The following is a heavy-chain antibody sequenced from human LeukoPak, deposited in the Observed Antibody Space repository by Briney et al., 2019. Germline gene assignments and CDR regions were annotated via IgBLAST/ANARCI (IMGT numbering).Heavy chain of an antibody. J-gene: IGHJ4*02. CDR3: ARVVKSPGYSSSWYSY. Sequence: GASVKASCKASGYTFTGYYMHWVRQAPGQGLEWMGWINPNSGGTNYAQKFQGRVTMTRDTSISTAYMELSRLRSDDTAVYYCARVVKSPGYSSSWYSYWGQGTLVTVSS. D-gene: IGHD6-13*01. CDR1: GYTFTGYY. V-gene: IGHV1-2*02. CDR2: INPNSGGT.